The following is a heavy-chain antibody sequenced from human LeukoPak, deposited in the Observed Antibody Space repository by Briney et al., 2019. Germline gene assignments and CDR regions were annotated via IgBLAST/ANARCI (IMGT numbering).Heavy chain of an antibody. J-gene: IGHJ4*02. V-gene: IGHV1-2*02. D-gene: IGHD2-15*01. CDR2: INRNSGGT. Sequence: ASVKVSCKASEYSFTGYYMHWVRQAPGQGLEWMGWINRNSGGTKYAQKFQGRVTMTRDTSINTAYMELREMRPDDTAVYYCARGPDCSGGSCHVDYWGQGTLVTVSS. CDR3: ARGPDCSGGSCHVDY. CDR1: EYSFTGYY.